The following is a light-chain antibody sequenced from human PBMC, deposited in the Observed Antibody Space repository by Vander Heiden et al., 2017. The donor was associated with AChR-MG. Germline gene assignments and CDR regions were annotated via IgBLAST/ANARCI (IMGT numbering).Light chain of an antibody. Sequence: SEPTHPPSASGAPVHRVTLSCTWSTPNIGPGHDVHWYQLLPATAPRLLIVDNSIRPSGVPDRFSGSKSGTSASLAITGLQDEDEAYYYCQSYDSSLTVVFGRGTKLTVL. CDR2: DNS. CDR3: QSYDSSLTVV. CDR1: TPNIGPGHD. V-gene: IGLV1-40*01. J-gene: IGLJ3*02.